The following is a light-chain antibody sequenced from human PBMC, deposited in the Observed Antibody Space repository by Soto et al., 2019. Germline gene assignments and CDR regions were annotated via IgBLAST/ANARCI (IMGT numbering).Light chain of an antibody. Sequence: QSALTQPRSVSGSPGQSVTISCTGTSSDVGGYNYVSWYQQHPGKAPKLMIYDVSKRPSGVPDRFSGSKSGNTASLTISGLQAEDEADYYCCSYAGRRVFGGGTKRTVL. CDR2: DVS. CDR1: SSDVGGYNY. V-gene: IGLV2-11*01. CDR3: CSYAGRRV. J-gene: IGLJ2*01.